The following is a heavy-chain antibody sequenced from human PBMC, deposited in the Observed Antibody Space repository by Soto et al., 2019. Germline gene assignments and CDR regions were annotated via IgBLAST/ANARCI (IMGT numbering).Heavy chain of an antibody. V-gene: IGHV4-34*01. Sequence: QVQLQQWGAGLLKPSETLSLTCAVYGGSFSGYYWSWIRQPPGKGLEWIGEINHSGSTNYNPSLKSRVTISVDTSKNQFSLNLSSVTAADTAVYYCVRAILYYFDYWGQGTLVTVSS. J-gene: IGHJ4*02. CDR2: INHSGST. CDR3: VRAILYYFDY. D-gene: IGHD3-10*01. CDR1: GGSFSGYY.